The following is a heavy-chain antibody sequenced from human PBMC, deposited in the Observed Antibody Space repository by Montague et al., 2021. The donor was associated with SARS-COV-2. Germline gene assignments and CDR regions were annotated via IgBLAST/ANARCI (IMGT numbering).Heavy chain of an antibody. J-gene: IGHJ6*03. D-gene: IGHD3-10*01. Sequence: SETLSLTCAVYGGSFSGWHWSWVRQPPGKGLEWIGEINRRGNTIYNPSLKSRVTISEDTSKSQFSLKLSSVTAADTAVYYCARGGGNIRTNYYYYYYVDVWGTGTTVTVSS. CDR3: ARGGGNIRTNYYYYYYVDV. CDR2: INRRGNT. V-gene: IGHV4-34*01. CDR1: GGSFSGWH.